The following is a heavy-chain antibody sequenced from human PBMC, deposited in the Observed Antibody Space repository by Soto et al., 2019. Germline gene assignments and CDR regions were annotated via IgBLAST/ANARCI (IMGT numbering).Heavy chain of an antibody. CDR2: ISSNSAYI. V-gene: IGHV3-21*01. CDR1: GFTFRSFT. J-gene: IGHJ5*02. D-gene: IGHD2-2*03. CDR3: SRDGSRDISALSWFDH. Sequence: GGSLRLSCAASGFTFRSFTMNWVRQAPGKGLEWVSTISSNSAYIYYTDALRGRFTISRDNAKNSLHLQMNSLRAEDTAVYYCSRDGSRDISALSWFDHWGQGTLVTVSS.